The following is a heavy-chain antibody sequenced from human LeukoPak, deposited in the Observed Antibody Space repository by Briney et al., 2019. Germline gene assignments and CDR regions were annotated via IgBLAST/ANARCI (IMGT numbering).Heavy chain of an antibody. CDR3: AKSCSGGSCYFDF. J-gene: IGHJ4*02. D-gene: IGHD2-15*01. V-gene: IGHV3-23*01. Sequence: GGSLRLSCAASGFTFNTYAITWVRQPPGKGLEWVSGISGSGGSTSYADSVKGRFTISRDNSKNTLYLQMNSLRAEDTAVYYCAKSCSGGSCYFDFWGQGTLVTVSS. CDR2: ISGSGGST. CDR1: GFTFNTYA.